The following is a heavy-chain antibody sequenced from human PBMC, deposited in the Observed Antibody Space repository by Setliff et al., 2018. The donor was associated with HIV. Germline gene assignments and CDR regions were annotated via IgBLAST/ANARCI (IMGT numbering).Heavy chain of an antibody. V-gene: IGHV3-30*02. CDR2: IQYDESNT. J-gene: IGHJ6*03. CDR3: AKSFNSGPTNWNIDV. Sequence: GGSLRLSCVASGLPFSSYGFHWVRQVPGKGLEWVTFIQYDESNTYYVDSVRGRFTISRDNSKNTLYLQMNSLRSEDTAVYFCAKSFNSGPTNWNIDVWGTGTTVTVSS. CDR1: GLPFSSYG. D-gene: IGHD1-20*01.